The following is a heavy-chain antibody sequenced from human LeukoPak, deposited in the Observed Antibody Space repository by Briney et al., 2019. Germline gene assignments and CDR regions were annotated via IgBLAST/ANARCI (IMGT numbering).Heavy chain of an antibody. V-gene: IGHV4-39*07. Sequence: PSETLSLTCTVSGGSISSTSYYWGWIRQPPGKGLEWIGSIYYSGGTYYNPSLKSRVTISVDASKNQFSLKLSSVTAADTAVYYCARSPTYDFWSGYYYFDPWGQGTLVTVSS. D-gene: IGHD3-3*01. CDR2: IYYSGGT. CDR3: ARSPTYDFWSGYYYFDP. J-gene: IGHJ5*02. CDR1: GGSISSTSYY.